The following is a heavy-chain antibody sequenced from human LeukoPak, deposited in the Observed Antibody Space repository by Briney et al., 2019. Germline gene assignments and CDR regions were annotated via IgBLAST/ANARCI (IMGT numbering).Heavy chain of an antibody. D-gene: IGHD3-10*01. CDR3: ASHYGSGSYGDY. J-gene: IGHJ4*02. CDR2: IWYDGSNK. CDR1: GFTFSSYG. Sequence: GGSLRLSCAASGFTFSSYGMHWVRQAPGKGLEWVAVIWYDGSNKYYADSVKGRFTISRDNSKNTLYLQMNSLRAEDTAVYYCASHYGSGSYGDYWGQGTLVTASS. V-gene: IGHV3-33*01.